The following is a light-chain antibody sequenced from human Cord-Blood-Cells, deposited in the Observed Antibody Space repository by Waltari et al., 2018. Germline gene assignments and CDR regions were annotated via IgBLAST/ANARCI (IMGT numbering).Light chain of an antibody. CDR1: QGISND. CDR3: LQDYNYPWT. CDR2: PAS. J-gene: IGKJ1*01. Sequence: AIQMTQSPSSLSASVGDRVTITCRASQGISNDLGWYQQKPGKAPKLLIYPASSLQSGVPSSFGGSGSGTDFTLTISCLQPEDFATYYCLQDYNYPWTFGQGTKVEIK. V-gene: IGKV1-6*01.